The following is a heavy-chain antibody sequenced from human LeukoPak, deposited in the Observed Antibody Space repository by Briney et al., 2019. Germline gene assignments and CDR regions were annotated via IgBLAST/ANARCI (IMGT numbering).Heavy chain of an antibody. CDR2: ISSSGNTI. Sequence: GGSLRLSCAASGFNLSSYEMNWVRQAPGKGLEWVSYISSSGNTIYYADYVKGRFTISRDNAKNSLYLQMNSLRAEDTAVYYCAELGITMIGGVWGKGTTVTISS. CDR1: GFNLSSYE. CDR3: AELGITMIGGV. V-gene: IGHV3-48*03. J-gene: IGHJ6*04. D-gene: IGHD3-10*02.